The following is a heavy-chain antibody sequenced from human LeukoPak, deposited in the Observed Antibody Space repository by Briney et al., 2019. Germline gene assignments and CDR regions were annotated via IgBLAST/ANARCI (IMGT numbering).Heavy chain of an antibody. V-gene: IGHV3-21*01. CDR3: ARETYDRGLDF. CDR1: GFTFTTYF. D-gene: IGHD3-16*01. J-gene: IGHJ4*02. Sequence: PGGSLRLSCAASGFTFTTYFLSWVRQAPGKGLEWVSSISSSTTSIYYADSVKGRFTVSRDNANNSLYLQMTSLRAEDTAVYYCARETYDRGLDFWGQGTLVTVSS. CDR2: ISSSTTSI.